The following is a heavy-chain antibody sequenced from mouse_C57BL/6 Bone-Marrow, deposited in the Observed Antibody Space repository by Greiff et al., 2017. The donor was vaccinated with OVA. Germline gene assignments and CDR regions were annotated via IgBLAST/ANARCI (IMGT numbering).Heavy chain of an antibody. CDR1: GYTFTSYG. J-gene: IGHJ2*01. Sequence: QVQLQQPGAELVKPGASVKLSCKASGYTFTSYGMHWVKQRPGQGLEWIGMIHPNSGSTNYNEKFKSKATLTVDKSSSTAYMQLSSLTSEDSAVYYCARGGFYGSSYGYWGQGTTLTVSA. CDR2: IHPNSGST. CDR3: ARGGFYGSSYGY. D-gene: IGHD1-1*01. V-gene: IGHV1-64*01.